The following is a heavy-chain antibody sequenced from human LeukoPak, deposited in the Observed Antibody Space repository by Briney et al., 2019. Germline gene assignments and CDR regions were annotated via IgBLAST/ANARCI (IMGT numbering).Heavy chain of an antibody. V-gene: IGHV3-30*04. D-gene: IGHD3-10*01. CDR3: ARQAGYYGSGTTHYYMDV. Sequence: PGRSLRLSCAASGFTFSSYAMHWVRQAPGKGLEWVAVISYDGGNKYYADSVKGRFTISRYNSKNTLYLQMNSLRPEDTAVYYCARQAGYYGSGTTHYYMDVWGKGTTVTVSS. CDR1: GFTFSSYA. J-gene: IGHJ6*03. CDR2: ISYDGGNK.